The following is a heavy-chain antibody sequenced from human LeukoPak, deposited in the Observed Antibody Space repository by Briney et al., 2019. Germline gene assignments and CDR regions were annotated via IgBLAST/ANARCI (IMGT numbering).Heavy chain of an antibody. V-gene: IGHV4-39*01. D-gene: IGHD6-6*01. J-gene: IGHJ4*02. CDR1: GGSISSSSYY. Sequence: SETLSLTCTVSGGSISSSSYYWGWIRQPPGKGLEWIGSIYYSGSTYYNPSLKSRVTISVDTSKNQFSLKLSSVTAEDTAVYYCARHEADNIAARDWHFDYWGQGTLVTVSS. CDR3: ARHEADNIAARDWHFDY. CDR2: IYYSGST.